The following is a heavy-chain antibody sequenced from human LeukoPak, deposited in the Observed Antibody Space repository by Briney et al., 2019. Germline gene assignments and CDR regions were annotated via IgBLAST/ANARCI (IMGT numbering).Heavy chain of an antibody. CDR1: GYSISSGYY. CDR3: ARIHRRADASGHYYEVWYFDL. Sequence: SETLSLTCTVSGYSISSGYYWGWIRQPPVKGLEWIGSIYHSGSTYYNPSLKSRVTISVDTSKNQFSLKLSSVTAADTAVYYCARIHRRADASGHYYEVWYFDLWGRGTMVTVSS. V-gene: IGHV4-38-2*02. CDR2: IYHSGST. D-gene: IGHD3-22*01. J-gene: IGHJ2*01.